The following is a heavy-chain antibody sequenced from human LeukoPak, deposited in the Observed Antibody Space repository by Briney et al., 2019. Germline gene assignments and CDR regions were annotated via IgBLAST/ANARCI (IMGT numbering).Heavy chain of an antibody. Sequence: SETLSLTCAVYGRSFSGYYWSWIRQPPGKGLEWIGEINHSGSTNYNPSLKSRVTISVDTSKNQFSLKLSSVTAADTAVYYCARHPRSRSSWYANWFDPWGQGTLVTVSS. J-gene: IGHJ5*02. V-gene: IGHV4-34*01. D-gene: IGHD6-13*01. CDR2: INHSGST. CDR3: ARHPRSRSSWYANWFDP. CDR1: GRSFSGYY.